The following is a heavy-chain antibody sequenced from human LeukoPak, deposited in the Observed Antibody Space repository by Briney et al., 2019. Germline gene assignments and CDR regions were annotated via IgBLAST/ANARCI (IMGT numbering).Heavy chain of an antibody. CDR3: ARDLLPAASYYYYGMDV. J-gene: IGHJ6*02. CDR1: GGTFSSYA. Sequence: ASVKVSCKASGGTFSSYAISWVRQAPGQGLEWMGGIIPIFGTANYAQKFQGRVTITADESTGTAYMELSSLRSEDTAVYYCARDLLPAASYYYYGMDVWGQGTTVTVSS. D-gene: IGHD2-2*01. CDR2: IIPIFGTA. V-gene: IGHV1-69*13.